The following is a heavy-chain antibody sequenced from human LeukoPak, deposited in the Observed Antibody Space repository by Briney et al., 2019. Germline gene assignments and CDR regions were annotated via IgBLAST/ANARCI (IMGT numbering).Heavy chain of an antibody. D-gene: IGHD1-14*01. CDR3: ARGGASTGGLD. V-gene: IGHV3-74*01. Sequence: GGSLSLLCAASGFTFDTYWVQWVRQARGGGLVWVSRINSDGSTANYADSVRGRFTISRDNSKKTLYLQMNSLRGDDTAVYYCARGGASTGGLDWGQGTLVTVSS. CDR2: INSDGSTA. J-gene: IGHJ4*02. CDR1: GFTFDTYW.